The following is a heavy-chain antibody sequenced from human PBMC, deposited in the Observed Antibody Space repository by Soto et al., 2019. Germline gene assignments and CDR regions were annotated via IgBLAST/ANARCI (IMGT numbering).Heavy chain of an antibody. CDR2: IIPIDATV. Sequence: QVQLVQSGAEVKKPGSSVKVSCKASGGTFSNYALISWVRQAPGQGLEWMGGIIPIDATVNYAQKFQGRTTITADESTTTAYMDLGSRRSEDTAVYYCARDLLGFGYTYGDVWGQGTTVTVSS. CDR3: ARDLLGFGYTYGDV. CDR1: GGTFSNYA. D-gene: IGHD3-10*01. V-gene: IGHV1-69*12. J-gene: IGHJ6*01.